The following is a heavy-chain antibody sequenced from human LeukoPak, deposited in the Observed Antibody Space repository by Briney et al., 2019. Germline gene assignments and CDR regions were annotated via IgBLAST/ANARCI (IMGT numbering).Heavy chain of an antibody. D-gene: IGHD3-22*01. Sequence: GGSLRLSCAASGFTFSTHWMHWVRQVPGRGPVWVSRVDLGGSRTIYTETVKGRFSISRDNAKSTLYLQMNGLRAEDTAVYYCARGPGSSGGAYVGDYWGHGTLVTVSS. CDR3: ARGPGSSGGAYVGDY. J-gene: IGHJ4*01. V-gene: IGHV3-74*01. CDR2: VDLGGSRT. CDR1: GFTFSTHW.